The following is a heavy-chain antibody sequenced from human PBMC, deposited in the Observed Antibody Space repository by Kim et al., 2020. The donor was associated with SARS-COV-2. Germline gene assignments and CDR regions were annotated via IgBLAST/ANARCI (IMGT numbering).Heavy chain of an antibody. V-gene: IGHV3-48*02. CDR3: ARDGDNWTLARYYYYYYYMDV. D-gene: IGHD1-20*01. Sequence: GGSLRLSCAASGFTFSSYSMNWVRQAPGKGLEWVSYISSSSTIYYADSVKGRFTISRDNAKNSLYLQMNSLRDEDTAVYYCARDGDNWTLARYYYYYYYMDVWGKGTTVTVSS. CDR1: GFTFSSYS. J-gene: IGHJ6*03. CDR2: ISSSSTI.